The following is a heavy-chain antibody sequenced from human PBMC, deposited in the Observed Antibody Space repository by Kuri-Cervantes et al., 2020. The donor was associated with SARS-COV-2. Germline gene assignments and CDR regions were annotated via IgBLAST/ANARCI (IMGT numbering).Heavy chain of an antibody. CDR1: GFTFSSYG. Sequence: GGSLRLSCAASGFTFSSYGMHWVRQAPGKGLEWVSVIYSGGSTYYADSVKGRFTISRDNSKNTLYPQMNSLRAEDTAVYYCARDLRDEQWGQGTLVTVSS. CDR2: IYSGGST. CDR3: ARDLRDEQ. V-gene: IGHV3-66*01. J-gene: IGHJ4*02. D-gene: IGHD3-10*01.